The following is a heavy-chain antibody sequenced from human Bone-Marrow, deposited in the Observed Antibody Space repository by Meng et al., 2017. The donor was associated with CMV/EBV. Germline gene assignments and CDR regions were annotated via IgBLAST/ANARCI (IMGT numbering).Heavy chain of an antibody. Sequence: GGSLRLSCAASGFTFSSYSMNWVRQAPGKGLEWVSSISSSSSYIYYADSGKGRFTISRDNAKNSLYLQMNSLRAEDTAVYYCARDLGPSRYCSSTSCTQGGFDYWGQGTLVTVSS. CDR1: GFTFSSYS. D-gene: IGHD2-2*01. V-gene: IGHV3-21*01. CDR2: ISSSSSYI. J-gene: IGHJ4*02. CDR3: ARDLGPSRYCSSTSCTQGGFDY.